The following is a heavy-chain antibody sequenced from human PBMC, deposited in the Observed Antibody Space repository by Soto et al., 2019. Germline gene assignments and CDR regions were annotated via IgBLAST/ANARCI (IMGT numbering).Heavy chain of an antibody. J-gene: IGHJ4*02. Sequence: PGGSLRLSCAASGFTFSSYAMSWVRQAPGKGLEWVSAISGSGGSTYYADSVKGRFTISRDNSKNTLYLQMNSLRAEDTAVHYCASGLMVGPTTHGFDYWGQGTRVTVSS. CDR2: ISGSGGST. D-gene: IGHD1-26*01. CDR1: GFTFSSYA. V-gene: IGHV3-23*01. CDR3: ASGLMVGPTTHGFDY.